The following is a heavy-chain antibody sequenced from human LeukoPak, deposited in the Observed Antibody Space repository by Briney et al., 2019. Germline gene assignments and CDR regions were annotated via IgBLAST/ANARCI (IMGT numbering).Heavy chain of an antibody. V-gene: IGHV3-74*01. CDR1: GFTFSSYW. CDR3: VRSAFLTTEFYFDY. D-gene: IGHD4-11*01. Sequence: GGSLRLSCVSSGFTFSSYWMHWVRQAPGKGLVWVSRNNTDGRTTTYADSVKGRFTISRDNAKNTLYLQMNSLRAEDTAVYYCVRSAFLTTEFYFDYWGQGTLVTVSS. CDR2: NNTDGRTT. J-gene: IGHJ4*02.